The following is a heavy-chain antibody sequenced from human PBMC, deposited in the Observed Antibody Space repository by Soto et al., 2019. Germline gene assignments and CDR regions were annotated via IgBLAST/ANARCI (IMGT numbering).Heavy chain of an antibody. J-gene: IGHJ6*02. Sequence: QITLKESGPTLVKPTQPLTLTCTFSGFSLSTTGVGVGWIRQPPGKALEWLARIYWVDDKRYNPSLKSRLTITKDTSKNQVVLTMPNMDPVDTATYYCVQSRCGGDCLQSYSSHTYYGLDVWGQGTTVTVSS. V-gene: IGHV2-5*02. CDR3: VQSRCGGDCLQSYSSHTYYGLDV. CDR1: GFSLSTTGVG. D-gene: IGHD2-21*01. CDR2: IYWVDDK.